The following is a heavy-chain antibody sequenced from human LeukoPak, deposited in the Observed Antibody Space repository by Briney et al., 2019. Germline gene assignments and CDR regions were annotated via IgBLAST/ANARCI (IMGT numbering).Heavy chain of an antibody. CDR3: AKSLGSVKGY. Sequence: GGSLRLSCAASGFTFSSYAMSWVREAPGKGLDWVSGISGSGGSTYYADSVKGRFTISRDNSKNTLYLQMNSLRAEDTAVYYCAKSLGSVKGYWGQGTLVTVSS. J-gene: IGHJ4*02. CDR1: GFTFSSYA. V-gene: IGHV3-23*01. CDR2: ISGSGGST. D-gene: IGHD6-25*01.